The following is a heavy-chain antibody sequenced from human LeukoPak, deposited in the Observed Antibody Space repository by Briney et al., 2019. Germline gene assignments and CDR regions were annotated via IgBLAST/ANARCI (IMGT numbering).Heavy chain of an antibody. CDR2: VSTGSNYI. J-gene: IGHJ3*02. D-gene: IGHD3-22*01. V-gene: IGHV3-21*01. Sequence: GGSLRLSCTASGFTFSSYSLNWVRQALGKGLEWVSSVSTGSNYIYYADSVKGRFTISRDNDKNSLYLQMNSLRVEDTAVYYRARAITMTHAFDIWGQGAMVTVSS. CDR1: GFTFSSYS. CDR3: ARAITMTHAFDI.